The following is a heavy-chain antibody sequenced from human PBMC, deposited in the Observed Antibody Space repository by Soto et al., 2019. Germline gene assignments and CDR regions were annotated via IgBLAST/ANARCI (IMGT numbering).Heavy chain of an antibody. CDR2: INASDGST. Sequence: GASVKVSCKASGYTFTSYYMHWVRQAPGQGLEWMGIINASDGSTSYAQKFQGRVTMTRDTSTSTVYMELRSLRSDDTAVYYCARDIVVVVAATLGNYYYYYGMDVWGQGTTVTVSS. J-gene: IGHJ6*02. CDR3: ARDIVVVVAATLGNYYYYYGMDV. V-gene: IGHV1-46*01. CDR1: GYTFTSYY. D-gene: IGHD2-15*01.